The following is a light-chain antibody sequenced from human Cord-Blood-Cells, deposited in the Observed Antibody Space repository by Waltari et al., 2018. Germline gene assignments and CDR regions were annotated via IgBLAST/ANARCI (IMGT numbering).Light chain of an antibody. V-gene: IGLV1-40*01. CDR1: SSNIGAGYD. Sequence: QSVLTQPPSVSGAPGQRVTISCTGSSSNIGAGYDVHWYQQLPGTAPKLLIYVTVTRPAGGPDRFSGSKSGTSASRAITGLQAEDEADYYCQSYDSSLSGSVVFGGGTKLTVL. J-gene: IGLJ2*01. CDR3: QSYDSSLSGSVV. CDR2: VTV.